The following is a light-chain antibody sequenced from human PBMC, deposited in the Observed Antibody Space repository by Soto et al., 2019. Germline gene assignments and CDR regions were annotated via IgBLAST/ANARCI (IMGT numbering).Light chain of an antibody. CDR1: QTVTSSY. CDR2: ATS. Sequence: EIVLTQSPGTLSLSPGERATLSCRASQTVTSSYFAWYQQRPGQAPRLLIYATSSRATGIPDRFSGSGSGTDFTLPISSLDPEDFAVYYCQQYGGSRWTFGQGTKVEIK. V-gene: IGKV3-20*01. J-gene: IGKJ1*01. CDR3: QQYGGSRWT.